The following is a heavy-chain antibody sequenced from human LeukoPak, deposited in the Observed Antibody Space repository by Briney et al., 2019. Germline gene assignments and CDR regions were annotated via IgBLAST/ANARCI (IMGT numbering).Heavy chain of an antibody. J-gene: IGHJ4*02. V-gene: IGHV3-48*02. Sequence: GGSLRLSCAASGFTFSSYSMNWVRQAPGKGLEWVSYISSSSSTIYYADSVKGRFTISRDNAKNSLYLQMNSLRDEDTAVYYCARGGHVLRFLEWLTSWGQETLVTVSS. CDR3: ARGGHVLRFLEWLTS. CDR1: GFTFSSYS. D-gene: IGHD3-3*01. CDR2: ISSSSSTI.